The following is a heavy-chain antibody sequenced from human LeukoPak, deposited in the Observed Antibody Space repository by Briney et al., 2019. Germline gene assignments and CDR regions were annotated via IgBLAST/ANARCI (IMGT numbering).Heavy chain of an antibody. CDR3: ARADQYYYDSSGYPARGYYFDY. D-gene: IGHD3-22*01. CDR1: GFTFSSYS. J-gene: IGHJ4*02. Sequence: GGSLRLSCAASGFTFSSYSMNWVRQAPGKGLEWVSSISSSSSYIYYADSVKGRFTISRDNAKNSLYLQMNSLRAEDTAVYYCARADQYYYDSSGYPARGYYFDYWGQGTPVTVSS. V-gene: IGHV3-21*01. CDR2: ISSSSSYI.